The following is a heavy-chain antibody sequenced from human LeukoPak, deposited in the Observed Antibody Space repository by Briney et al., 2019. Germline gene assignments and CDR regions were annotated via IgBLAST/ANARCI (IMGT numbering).Heavy chain of an antibody. CDR1: GFTFSSYG. CDR3: AKVADYGDDDDH. J-gene: IGHJ4*02. Sequence: GGSLRLSCAASGFTFSSYGMHWVRQAPGKGLEWVAVIWYDGSNKYYADSVKGRFTTSRDNSKNTLYLQMYSLRAEDTAVYYCAKVADYGDDDDHWGQGTLVTVSS. D-gene: IGHD4-17*01. CDR2: IWYDGSNK. V-gene: IGHV3-33*06.